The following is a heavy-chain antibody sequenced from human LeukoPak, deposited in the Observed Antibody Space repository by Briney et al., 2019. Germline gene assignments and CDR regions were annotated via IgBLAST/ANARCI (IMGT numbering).Heavy chain of an antibody. D-gene: IGHD3-16*01. CDR2: INSDGSTT. Sequence: GGSPRLSCAASGFTFSSYWMHWVRQAPGKGPVWVSNINSDGSTTTYADSVKGRFTISRDNAKNSLYLQMSNLRAEDTAVYFCARGGGLDVWGQGATVTVSS. V-gene: IGHV3-74*01. J-gene: IGHJ6*02. CDR1: GFTFSSYW. CDR3: ARGGGLDV.